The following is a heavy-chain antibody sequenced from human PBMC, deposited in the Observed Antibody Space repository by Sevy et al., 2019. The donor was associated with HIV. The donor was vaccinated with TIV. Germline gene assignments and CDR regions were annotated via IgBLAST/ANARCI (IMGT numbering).Heavy chain of an antibody. V-gene: IGHV1-69*06. CDR1: GGTFSSYA. CDR3: ARNEMEPYYYYYYMDV. CDR2: IIPIFGTA. D-gene: IGHD1-1*01. Sequence: KVSCKASGGTFSSYAISWVRQAPGQGLEWMGGIIPIFGTANYAQKFQGRVTITAEKSTSTAYMELSSLRSEDTAVYYCARNEMEPYYYYYYMDVWGKGTTVTVSS. J-gene: IGHJ6*03.